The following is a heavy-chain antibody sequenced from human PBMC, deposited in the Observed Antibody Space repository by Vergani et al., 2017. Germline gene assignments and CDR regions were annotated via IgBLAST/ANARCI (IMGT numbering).Heavy chain of an antibody. D-gene: IGHD3-10*01. CDR2: IYYSGST. J-gene: IGHJ6*02. CDR1: GGSISSSSYY. Sequence: QLQLQESGPGLVKPSETLSLTCTVSGGSISSSSYYWGWIRQAPGKGLEWIGSIYYSGSTYYNPSLKSRVTISVDTSKNQFSLRLSSVTAADTAVYYCATQTRTQTMVRGVIIRDYYYGMDVWGQGTTVTVSS. CDR3: ATQTRTQTMVRGVIIRDYYYGMDV. V-gene: IGHV4-39*01.